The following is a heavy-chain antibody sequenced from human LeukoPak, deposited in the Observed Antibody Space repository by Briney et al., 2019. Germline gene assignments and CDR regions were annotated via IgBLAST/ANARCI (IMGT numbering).Heavy chain of an antibody. D-gene: IGHD2-2*01. CDR2: INPNSGGT. CDR3: GRSGPEPAAIFSIYYYYMDV. V-gene: IGHV1-2*06. Sequence: ASVKVSCKASGYTFTGYYMHWVRQAPGQGLEWMGRINPNSGGTNYAQKFQGRVTMTRDTSISTAYMELSRLRSDDTAVYYCGRSGPEPAAIFSIYYYYMDVWGKGTTVTVSS. J-gene: IGHJ6*03. CDR1: GYTFTGYY.